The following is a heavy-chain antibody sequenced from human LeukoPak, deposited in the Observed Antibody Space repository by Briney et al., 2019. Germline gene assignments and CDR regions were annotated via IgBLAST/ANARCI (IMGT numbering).Heavy chain of an antibody. CDR1: GGSISSGGYS. J-gene: IGHJ5*02. D-gene: IGHD3-10*01. V-gene: IGHV4-30-2*01. CDR2: IYHSGST. Sequence: SETLSLTCAVSGGSISSGGYSWSWIRQPPGKGLEWIGYIYHSGSTYYNPSLKSRVTISVDRSKNQFSLKLSSVTAADTAVYYCARGAYGSGIGSWFDPWGQGTLVTVSS. CDR3: ARGAYGSGIGSWFDP.